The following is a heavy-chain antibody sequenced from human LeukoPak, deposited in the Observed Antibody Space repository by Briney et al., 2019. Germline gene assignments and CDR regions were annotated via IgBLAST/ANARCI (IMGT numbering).Heavy chain of an antibody. CDR1: GGSFTGYH. CDR2: INHRGHP. V-gene: IGHV4-34*01. CDR3: ARDPTTVVTVPYYFDF. J-gene: IGHJ4*02. Sequence: SETLSLTCAVYGGSFTGYHWNWIRQSPQRGLEWIGEINHRGHPHYNPSLESRLTISVDTSKNQFSLTLKSVTAADTAVYYCARDPTTVVTVPYYFDFCGQGTPVTVSS. D-gene: IGHD3-16*02.